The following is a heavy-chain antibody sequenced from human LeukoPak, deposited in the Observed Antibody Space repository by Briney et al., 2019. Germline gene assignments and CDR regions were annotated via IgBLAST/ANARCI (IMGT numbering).Heavy chain of an antibody. J-gene: IGHJ4*02. CDR3: ARLGARQVLDY. D-gene: IGHD4-17*01. CDR2: MSNGGST. Sequence: GGSLRLSCAASGFTFSSYAMSWVRQAPGKGLEWVSSMSNGGSTYYGDSVKGRFTISRDNSKNTLFLQMNSLRAEDTAVYYCARLGARQVLDYWGQGTLVTVSS. CDR1: GFTFSSYA. V-gene: IGHV3-23*01.